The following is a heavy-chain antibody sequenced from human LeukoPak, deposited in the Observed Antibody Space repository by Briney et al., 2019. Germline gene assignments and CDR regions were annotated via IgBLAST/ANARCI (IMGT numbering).Heavy chain of an antibody. D-gene: IGHD1-26*01. Sequence: ASVKVSCKASRYTFTSYYMHWVRQAPGQGLEWMGIINPSGGSTSYAQKFQGRVTMTRDMSTSTVYMELSSLRSEDTAVYYCARVKELREGAFDIWGQGTMVTVSS. J-gene: IGHJ3*02. CDR1: RYTFTSYY. V-gene: IGHV1-46*01. CDR3: ARVKELREGAFDI. CDR2: INPSGGST.